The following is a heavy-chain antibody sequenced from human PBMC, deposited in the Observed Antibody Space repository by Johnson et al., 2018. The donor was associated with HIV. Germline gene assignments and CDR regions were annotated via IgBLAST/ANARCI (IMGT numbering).Heavy chain of an antibody. CDR1: GFTFSSYA. J-gene: IGHJ3*02. Sequence: QVQLVESGGGVVQPGRSLRLSCAASGFTFSSYAMHWVRQAPGKGLEWVAVISYDGSNKYYADSVKGRFTISRDTSENTVYLQMNSLRAEDTAVYYCAREALPRGLQSSFGGAFDIWGQGTLVIVSS. CDR3: AREALPRGLQSSFGGAFDI. D-gene: IGHD4-23*01. V-gene: IGHV3-30*14. CDR2: ISYDGSNK.